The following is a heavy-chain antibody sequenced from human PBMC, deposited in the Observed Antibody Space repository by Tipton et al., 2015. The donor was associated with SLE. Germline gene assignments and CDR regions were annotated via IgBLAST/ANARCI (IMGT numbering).Heavy chain of an antibody. V-gene: IGHV4-34*01. CDR3: ARRGSRRGGDFDY. D-gene: IGHD1-14*01. CDR2: INHSGST. Sequence: GLVKPSETLSLTCTVSGGSISSYYYSWIRQPPGKGLESIGEINHSGSTNYNPSLKSRVTISVDTSKNQFSLKLSSVTAADTAVYYCARRGSRRGGDFDYWGQGTLVTVSS. J-gene: IGHJ4*02. CDR1: GGSISSYY.